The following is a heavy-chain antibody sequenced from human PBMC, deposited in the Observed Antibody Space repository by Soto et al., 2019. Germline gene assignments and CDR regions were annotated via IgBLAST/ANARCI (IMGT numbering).Heavy chain of an antibody. J-gene: IGHJ5*02. V-gene: IGHV5-51*01. CDR1: GYSFTSYW. CDR3: ARHIRRRSSGWPNHWFDQ. Sequence: GESLKISCKGSGYSFTSYWIGWVRQMPGKGLEWMGIIYPGDSDTRYSPSFQGQVTISADKSISTAYLQWSSLKASDTAMYYCARHIRRRSSGWPNHWFDQWGQGTLVTV. CDR2: IYPGDSDT. D-gene: IGHD6-19*01.